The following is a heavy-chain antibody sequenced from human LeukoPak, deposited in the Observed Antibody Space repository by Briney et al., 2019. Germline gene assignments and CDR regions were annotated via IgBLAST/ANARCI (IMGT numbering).Heavy chain of an antibody. CDR3: GRHLYGGNSAIDY. CDR1: GYSFTSYW. D-gene: IGHD4-23*01. CDR2: MYPGDSDT. J-gene: IGHJ4*02. Sequence: GESLKISCKGSGYSFTSYWIRWVRQMPGKGLEWMGIMYPGDSDTRYSPPFQGQVTISVDKSISTAYLQWSSLKASDTAMYYCGRHLYGGNSAIDYWGQGTLVTVSS. V-gene: IGHV5-51*01.